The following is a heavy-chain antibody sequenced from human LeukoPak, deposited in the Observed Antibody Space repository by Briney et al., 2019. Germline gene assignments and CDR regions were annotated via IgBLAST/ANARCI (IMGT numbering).Heavy chain of an antibody. V-gene: IGHV3-48*02. CDR1: GFTFSAYN. D-gene: IGHD2-2*01. J-gene: IGHJ4*02. CDR2: CSRSSRTI. CDR3: ARAAGYYAPFDN. Sequence: PGGSLRLSCAASGFTFSAYNMYWVRQAPAKGLQWISYCSRSSRTIYYADSVKGRFTISRDDATNALYLQMNSLRDEDSAVYYCARAAGYYAPFDNWGQGTLDTVSS.